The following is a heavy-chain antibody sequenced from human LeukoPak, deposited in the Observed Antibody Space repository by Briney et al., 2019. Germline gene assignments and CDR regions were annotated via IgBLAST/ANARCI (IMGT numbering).Heavy chain of an antibody. CDR1: GFTFSSSA. Sequence: GGSLRLSCAASGFTFSSSAMSWVRQAPGKGLEWVGRIKSKTDGGTTDYAAPVKGRFTISRDDSKNTLYLQMNSLKTEDTAVYYCTTEGYSGSYQPFFLFGYWGQGTLVTVSS. CDR2: IKSKTDGGTT. CDR3: TTEGYSGSYQPFFLFGY. V-gene: IGHV3-15*01. J-gene: IGHJ4*02. D-gene: IGHD1-26*01.